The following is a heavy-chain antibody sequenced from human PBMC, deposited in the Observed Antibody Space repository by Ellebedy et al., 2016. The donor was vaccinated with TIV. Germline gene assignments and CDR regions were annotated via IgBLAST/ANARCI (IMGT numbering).Heavy chain of an antibody. Sequence: AASVKVSCKASGGTFSSYSMIWVRQAPGQGLEWMGGIIPIFGTPDYAQSFQGRVTITADTSTRTAYMELSSLRSEDTAVYYCARGTYSSSWYGMDFWGQGTPVTVSS. CDR2: IIPIFGTP. J-gene: IGHJ4*02. V-gene: IGHV1-69*06. CDR3: ARGTYSSSWYGMDF. CDR1: GGTFSSYS. D-gene: IGHD6-13*01.